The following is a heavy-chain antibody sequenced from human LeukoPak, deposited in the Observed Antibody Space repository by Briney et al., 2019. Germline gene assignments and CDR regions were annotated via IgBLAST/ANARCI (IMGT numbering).Heavy chain of an antibody. CDR1: GFTVSSNH. Sequence: GGSQRLSCAASGFTVSSNHMSWVRQAPGKGLEWVSVIYSGGSTYYADSVKGRFTISRDNSKNTLYLQMNSLRAEDTAVYYCARVYGSGSHFDYWGQGTLVTVSS. CDR2: IYSGGST. J-gene: IGHJ4*02. CDR3: ARVYGSGSHFDY. D-gene: IGHD3-10*01. V-gene: IGHV3-66*01.